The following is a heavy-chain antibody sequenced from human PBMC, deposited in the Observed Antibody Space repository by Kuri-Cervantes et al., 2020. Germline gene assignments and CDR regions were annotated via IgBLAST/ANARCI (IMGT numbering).Heavy chain of an antibody. CDR3: AREAPTMYSSSWYGSGGIGGFQH. J-gene: IGHJ1*01. Sequence: SVKVSCKASGGTFSSYAISWVRQAPGQGLEWMGGIIPIFGTANYAQKFQGRATITADKSTSTAYMELSSLRSEDTAVYYCAREAPTMYSSSWYGSGGIGGFQHWGQGTLVTVSS. CDR2: IIPIFGTA. V-gene: IGHV1-69*06. D-gene: IGHD6-13*01. CDR1: GGTFSSYA.